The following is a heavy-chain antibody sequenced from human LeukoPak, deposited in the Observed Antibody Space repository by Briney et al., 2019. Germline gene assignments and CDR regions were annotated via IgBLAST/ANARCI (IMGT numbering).Heavy chain of an antibody. CDR1: GYTFTGYY. CDR2: INPNSGGT. J-gene: IGHJ4*02. CDR3: ARDLRGITMVRGVIKGLGY. V-gene: IGHV1-2*02. Sequence: GASVKVSCKASGYTFTGYYMHWVRQAPGQGLEWMGWINPNSGGTNYAQKFQGRVTMTRDTSISTAYMELSRLRSDDTAVYYCARDLRGITMVRGVIKGLGYWGQGTLVTVS. D-gene: IGHD3-10*01.